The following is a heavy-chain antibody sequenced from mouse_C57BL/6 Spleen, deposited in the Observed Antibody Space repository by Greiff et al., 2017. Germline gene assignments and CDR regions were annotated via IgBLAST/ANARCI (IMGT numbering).Heavy chain of an antibody. V-gene: IGHV1-52*01. J-gene: IGHJ3*01. CDR1: GYTFTSYW. Sequence: QVQLQQPGAELVRPGSSVKLSCKASGYTFTSYWMHWVKQRPIQGLEWIGNIDPSDSETHYNQKFKDKATLTVDKSSSTAYMQLSSLTSEDSAVYYCARRGENYGSSYWFADWGQGTLVTVSA. CDR3: ARRGENYGSSYWFAD. D-gene: IGHD1-1*01. CDR2: IDPSDSET.